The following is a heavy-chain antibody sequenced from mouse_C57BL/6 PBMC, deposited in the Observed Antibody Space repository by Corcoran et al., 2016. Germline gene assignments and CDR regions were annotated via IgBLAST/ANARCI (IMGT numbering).Heavy chain of an antibody. CDR1: GYSITSGYY. J-gene: IGHJ3*01. Sequence: DVQLQESGPGFVKPSQSLSLTCSVTGYSITSGYYWNWIRQFPGNKLEWMGYISYDGSNNYNPSLKNRISITRDTSKNQFFLKLNSVTTEDTATYYCARESNYWFAYWGQGTLVTVSA. D-gene: IGHD2-5*01. CDR2: ISYDGSN. CDR3: ARESNYWFAY. V-gene: IGHV3-6*01.